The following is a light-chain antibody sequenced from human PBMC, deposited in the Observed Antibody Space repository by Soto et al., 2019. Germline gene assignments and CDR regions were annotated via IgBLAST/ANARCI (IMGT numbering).Light chain of an antibody. CDR3: QQYGGSPPIT. J-gene: IGKJ5*01. CDR2: GAS. CDR1: HSISSSY. Sequence: EIVLTQSPGTLSLSPGERATLSCRASHSISSSYLAWYQQKPGQAPRLLIYGASNRDTGIPDRFSGSGSGTDFTLTISRLGPEDFAVYYCQQYGGSPPITFGQGTRLEIK. V-gene: IGKV3-20*01.